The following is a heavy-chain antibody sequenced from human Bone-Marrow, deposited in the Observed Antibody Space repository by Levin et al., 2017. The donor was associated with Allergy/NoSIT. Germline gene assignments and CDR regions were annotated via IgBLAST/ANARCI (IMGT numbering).Heavy chain of an antibody. D-gene: IGHD3-16*01. Sequence: HSGGSLRLSCVASGFTFRNHRMHWVRQAPGKGLVWVSCIESDVSSTSYADSVKGRFTISRDNAKNTVYLQMNSLRVEDTAVYYCARDGDGLGVWGQGTTVIVSS. CDR3: ARDGDGLGV. V-gene: IGHV3-74*01. CDR2: IESDVSST. CDR1: GFTFRNHR. J-gene: IGHJ6*02.